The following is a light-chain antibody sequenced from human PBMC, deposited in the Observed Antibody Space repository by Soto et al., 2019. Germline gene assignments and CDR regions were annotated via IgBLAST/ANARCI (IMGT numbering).Light chain of an antibody. V-gene: IGLV1-40*01. Sequence: QSVLTQPPSVTGAPGQRVTISCTGSNSNIGADYGVHWYQQFPETAPKLLIYDNTNRPSGVPDRFSGSKSGTSASLAISGLRSEDEADYYCAAWDNSLSGRVFGGGTKLTVL. CDR2: DNT. CDR3: AAWDNSLSGRV. J-gene: IGLJ3*02. CDR1: NSNIGADYG.